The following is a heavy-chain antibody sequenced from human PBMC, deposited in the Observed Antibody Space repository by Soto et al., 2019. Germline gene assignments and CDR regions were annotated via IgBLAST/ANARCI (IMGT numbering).Heavy chain of an antibody. V-gene: IGHV4-31*03. CDR3: AREPISTPRGVRQVDP. Sequence: QVRLQESGPGLVRPSQTLSLTCNVSGAPISSGGFYWSWIRQHPGKGPEWIGYIYNSGTTFYNPSLGSRGTMSLDAAKNHFSLELRSVTVADTAVYYCAREPISTPRGVRQVDPWGQGTQVTVSS. J-gene: IGHJ5*02. CDR2: IYNSGTT. D-gene: IGHD3-10*01. CDR1: GAPISSGGFY.